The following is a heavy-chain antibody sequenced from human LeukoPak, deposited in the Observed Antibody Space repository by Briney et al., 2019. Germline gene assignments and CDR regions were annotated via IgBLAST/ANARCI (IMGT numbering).Heavy chain of an antibody. CDR1: GYTFTSYD. Sequence: ASVKVSCKASGYTFTSYDINWVRQATGHGLEWMGWMNPNSGNTGYAQKFQGRVTITRNTSISTAYMELSSLRSEDTAVYYCARGLSVGWLGYYYYYYMDVWGKGTTVTVSS. V-gene: IGHV1-8*01. D-gene: IGHD5-12*01. CDR2: MNPNSGNT. J-gene: IGHJ6*03. CDR3: ARGLSVGWLGYYYYYYMDV.